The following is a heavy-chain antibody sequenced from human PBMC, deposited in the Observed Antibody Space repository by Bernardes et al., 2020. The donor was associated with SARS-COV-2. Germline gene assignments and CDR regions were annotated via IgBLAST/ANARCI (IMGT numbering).Heavy chain of an antibody. D-gene: IGHD5-12*01. CDR1: GGSISSNSYY. Sequence: SETLSLTCTVSGGSISSNSYYWGWIRQPTGKGLEWIGSIYYSGRTYYNPSLKSRVTISVDTSKNQFSLKLSSVTAADTAVYYCARLKGQATYYYYYGMDVWGQGTTVTVSS. V-gene: IGHV4-39*01. J-gene: IGHJ6*02. CDR3: ARLKGQATYYYYYGMDV. CDR2: IYYSGRT.